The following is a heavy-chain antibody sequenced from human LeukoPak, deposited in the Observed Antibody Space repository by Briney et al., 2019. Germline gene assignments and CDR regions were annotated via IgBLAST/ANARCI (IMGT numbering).Heavy chain of an antibody. J-gene: IGHJ6*03. Sequence: SETLSLTCTVSGGSMNSGTYFWSWIRQPAGKGLEWLGRIYTSGNTNYNPSLKSRVTISVDVSKNQFSLKLRSVTAADTAVYYCAKEVPHYSYYMDVWGKGTTVTISS. D-gene: IGHD1-1*01. CDR1: GGSMNSGTYF. V-gene: IGHV4-61*02. CDR2: IYTSGNT. CDR3: AKEVPHYSYYMDV.